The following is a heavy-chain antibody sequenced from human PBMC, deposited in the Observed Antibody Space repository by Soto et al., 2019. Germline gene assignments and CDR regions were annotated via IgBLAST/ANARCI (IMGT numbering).Heavy chain of an antibody. CDR1: NYTFSNFG. D-gene: IGHD6-6*01. CDR3: ARVNRPLSYIAGRPSKAFDI. CDR2: IAAYNGNT. J-gene: IGHJ3*02. V-gene: IGHV1-18*01. Sequence: QVQLLQSGAEVKKPGASVKVSCKASNYTFSNFGITWVRQAPGQGLEWMGWIAAYNGNTNYAQKVQGRVTMTTDTSTNTAYMELRSLRSDDAAMYYCARVNRPLSYIAGRPSKAFDIWGQGTMVTVS.